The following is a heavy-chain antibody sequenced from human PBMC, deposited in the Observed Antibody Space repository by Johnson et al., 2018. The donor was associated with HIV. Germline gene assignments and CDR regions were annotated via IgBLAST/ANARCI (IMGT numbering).Heavy chain of an antibody. CDR1: EFTFSRYW. D-gene: IGHD5-12*01. J-gene: IGHJ3*02. Sequence: VQLVDSGGGLVQPGGSLRLSCAASEFTFSRYWMSWVRQAPGTGLEWVANIKQDGSEKYYVDSVKGRFSISRDNTRNSLYLQMNSLRAEDSAVYYCARAGSGYYGSSFDIWGQGTTLTVSS. CDR3: ARAGSGYYGSSFDI. CDR2: IKQDGSEK. V-gene: IGHV3-7*01.